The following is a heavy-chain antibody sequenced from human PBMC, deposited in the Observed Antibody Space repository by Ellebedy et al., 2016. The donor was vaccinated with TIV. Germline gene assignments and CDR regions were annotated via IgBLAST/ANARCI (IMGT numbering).Heavy chain of an antibody. CDR3: ARARRSTSFTAHRAAGSYDY. J-gene: IGHJ4*02. CDR2: INPSGGST. V-gene: IGHV1-46*04. CDR1: GYTFTNYY. Sequence: AASVKVSCKASGYTFTNYYMHWVRQAPGQGLEWMGIINPSGGSTSYAQKLQGRLTMTRDTSTSTAYMELRSLRSDDTAVYYCARARRSTSFTAHRAAGSYDYWGQGTLVTVSS. D-gene: IGHD2-2*01.